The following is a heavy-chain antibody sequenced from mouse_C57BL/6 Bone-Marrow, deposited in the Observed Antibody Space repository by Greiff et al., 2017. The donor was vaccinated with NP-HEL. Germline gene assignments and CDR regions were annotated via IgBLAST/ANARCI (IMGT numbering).Heavy chain of an antibody. J-gene: IGHJ1*03. D-gene: IGHD2-1*01. Sequence: QVQLQQPGAELVRPGSSVKLSCKVSGYTFTSYWMDWVKQRPGQGLEWIGNIYPSDSETHYNQKFKDKATLTVDKSSSTAYMQLSSLTSEDSAVYYCARGGNYQDWYVDVWGTGTTVTVSS. CDR1: GYTFTSYW. CDR3: ARGGNYQDWYVDV. CDR2: IYPSDSET. V-gene: IGHV1-61*01.